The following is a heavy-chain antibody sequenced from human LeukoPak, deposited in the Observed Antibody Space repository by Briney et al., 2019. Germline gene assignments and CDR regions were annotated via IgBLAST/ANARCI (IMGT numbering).Heavy chain of an antibody. V-gene: IGHV1-69*04. Sequence: GASVKVSCKASGGTFSSYAISWVRQAPGQGLEWMGRIIPILGIANYAQKFQGRVTITADKSTSTAYMELSSLRSEDTAVYYCARLLLSTPKWEPKDYWGQGTLVTVSS. CDR2: IIPILGIA. D-gene: IGHD1-26*01. CDR1: GGTFSSYA. J-gene: IGHJ4*02. CDR3: ARLLLSTPKWEPKDY.